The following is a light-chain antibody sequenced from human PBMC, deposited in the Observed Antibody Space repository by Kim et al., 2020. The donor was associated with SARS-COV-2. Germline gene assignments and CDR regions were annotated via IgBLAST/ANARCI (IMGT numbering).Light chain of an antibody. V-gene: IGLV4-69*01. Sequence: QLVMTQSPSASAYLGASVKLTCTLSSGHSSYAIAWHQQQPEKGPRYLMKLNSDGSHNKGDGIPDRFSGSSSGAERSLTISSLQSEDEADYYCQTWGTGIQVFGGGTQLTVL. CDR1: SGHSSYA. CDR3: QTWGTGIQV. CDR2: LNSDGSH. J-gene: IGLJ3*02.